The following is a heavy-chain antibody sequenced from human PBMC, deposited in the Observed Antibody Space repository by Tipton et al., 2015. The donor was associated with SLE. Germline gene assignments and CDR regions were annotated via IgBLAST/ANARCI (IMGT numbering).Heavy chain of an antibody. CDR1: GNSITNHY. Sequence: GLVKPSETLSLTCSVSGNSITNHYWSWIRQPPGKGLEWIGYIHYSGNTDYNPPLKSRVTISADTSKNQFSLKMSSVTAADTAVYYCARGRGSNSHYYYGLDVWGQGTTVTVSS. V-gene: IGHV4-59*08. J-gene: IGHJ6*02. CDR3: ARGRGSNSHYYYGLDV. CDR2: IHYSGNT. D-gene: IGHD4-23*01.